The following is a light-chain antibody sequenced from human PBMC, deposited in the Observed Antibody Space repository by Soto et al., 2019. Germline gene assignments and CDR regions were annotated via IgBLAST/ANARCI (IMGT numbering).Light chain of an antibody. V-gene: IGKV3-11*01. CDR2: DAS. Sequence: EIVLTQSPATLSLSPGERATLSCRASQSVGKCLAWYQQKPGQAPRLLIYDASARVTGIPARFSGSGSGTDFTLTISSLEPEDFAVYSCQQCSNWPLVTFGQGTRLEIK. J-gene: IGKJ5*01. CDR1: QSVGKC. CDR3: QQCSNWPLVT.